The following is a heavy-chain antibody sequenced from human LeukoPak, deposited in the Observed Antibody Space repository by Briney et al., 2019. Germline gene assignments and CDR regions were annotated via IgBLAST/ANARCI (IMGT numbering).Heavy chain of an antibody. D-gene: IGHD2-2*01. CDR1: GGTFSSYV. CDR3: ARDGFRYQLLSHQGDWFDP. V-gene: IGHV1-69*13. Sequence: SSVKVSCQACGGTFSSYVISGVGQAAGRGLEGMGGIIPFFCTANYARKFQGRVTLPPDESTSTACMELSSLRSEDTAVYYCARDGFRYQLLSHQGDWFDPWGQGTLVTVSS. CDR2: IIPFFCTA. J-gene: IGHJ5*02.